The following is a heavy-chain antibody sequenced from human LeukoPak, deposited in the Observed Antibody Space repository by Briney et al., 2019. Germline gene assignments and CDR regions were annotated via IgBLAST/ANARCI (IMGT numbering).Heavy chain of an antibody. J-gene: IGHJ4*02. D-gene: IGHD3-3*01. CDR3: ARGQSGFDF. Sequence: PGGSLRLSCAASGFTFSSYWMIWVRRAPGKGLEWVANIERDGSEKNYVDSVKGRFTNSRDNAKNSLYLQMNSLRAEDTAVYYCARGQSGFDFWGQGTLVTVSS. CDR2: IERDGSEK. CDR1: GFTFSSYW. V-gene: IGHV3-7*05.